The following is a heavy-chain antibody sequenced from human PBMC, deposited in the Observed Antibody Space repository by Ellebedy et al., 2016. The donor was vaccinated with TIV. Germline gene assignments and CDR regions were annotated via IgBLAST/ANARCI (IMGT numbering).Heavy chain of an antibody. D-gene: IGHD4-23*01. V-gene: IGHV3-13*01. J-gene: IGHJ6*02. CDR3: ARSHGGNYYFYGMDV. CDR1: GFTFRSYD. Sequence: GESLKISCAASGFTFRSYDMHWVRQAPGKGLEWVSAIGNTGDTHYPGSVKGRFTISRANMGDSLYLQMNSLTAGDTGVYYCARSHGGNYYFYGMDVWGQGTTVTVSS. CDR2: IGNTGDT.